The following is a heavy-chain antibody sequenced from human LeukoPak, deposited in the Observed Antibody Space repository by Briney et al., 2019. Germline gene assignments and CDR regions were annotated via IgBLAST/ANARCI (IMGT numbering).Heavy chain of an antibody. J-gene: IGHJ6*02. V-gene: IGHV4-59*08. CDR3: ARQYCSSTSCRSYYYYGMDV. Sequence: SETLSLTCAVYGGSFSGYYWSWIRQPPGKGLEWIGYIYYSGSTNYNPSLKSRVTISVDTSKNQFSLKLSSVTAADTAVYYCARQYCSSTSCRSYYYYGMDVWGQGTTVTVSS. CDR1: GGSFSGYY. CDR2: IYYSGST. D-gene: IGHD2-2*01.